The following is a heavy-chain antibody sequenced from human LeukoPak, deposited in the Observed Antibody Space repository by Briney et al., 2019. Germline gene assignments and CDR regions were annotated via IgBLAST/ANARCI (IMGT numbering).Heavy chain of an antibody. D-gene: IGHD5-18*01. CDR2: MSSSGNTI. J-gene: IGHJ4*02. Sequence: GGSLRLSCAASGFTLRSYNVNWVRQAPGKGLEWISYMSSSGNTILYADSVKGRFTISRDDANNSLFLQMNSLRAEDTALYYCARENKVGYSYADDFWGQGTLVTVSS. CDR1: GFTLRSYN. V-gene: IGHV3-48*03. CDR3: ARENKVGYSYADDF.